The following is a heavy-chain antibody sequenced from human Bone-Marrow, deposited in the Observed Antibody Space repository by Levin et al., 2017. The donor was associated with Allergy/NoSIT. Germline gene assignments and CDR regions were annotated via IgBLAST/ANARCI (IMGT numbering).Heavy chain of an antibody. D-gene: IGHD6-13*01. CDR2: IIPIFGTA. V-gene: IGHV1-69*06. CDR3: ARAREQQLANGAEYFQH. CDR1: GGTFSSYA. J-gene: IGHJ1*01. Sequence: ASVKVSCKASGGTFSSYAISWVRQAPGQGLEWMGGIIPIFGTANYAQKFQGRVTITADKSTSTAYMELSSLRSEDTAVYYCARAREQQLANGAEYFQHWGQGTLVTVSS.